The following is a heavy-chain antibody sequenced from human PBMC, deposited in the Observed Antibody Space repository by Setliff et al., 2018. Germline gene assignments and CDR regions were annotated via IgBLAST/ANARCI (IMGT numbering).Heavy chain of an antibody. CDR2: IYYSGST. CDR3: ARRRSSAFYWYFDL. J-gene: IGHJ2*01. V-gene: IGHV4-39*01. CDR1: GDSISSGYYY. Sequence: SETLSLTCTVSGDSISSGYYYWDWIRQPPGKGLEWIGSIYYSGSTYYNPSLKSRVAIFVDTSKNQFSLSLHSVTAADTAVYYCARRRSSAFYWYFDLWGRGTLVTSPQ. D-gene: IGHD6-25*01.